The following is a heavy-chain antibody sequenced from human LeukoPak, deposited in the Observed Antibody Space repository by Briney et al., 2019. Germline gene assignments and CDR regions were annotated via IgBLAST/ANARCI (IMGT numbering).Heavy chain of an antibody. V-gene: IGHV3-48*01. CDR2: ISSSSSTI. D-gene: IGHD5-24*01. CDR3: ARAGRGGDGYKAFDY. J-gene: IGHJ4*02. Sequence: GGSLRLSCAASGFTFSSYSMNWVRQAPGKGLEWVSYISSSSSTIYYADSVKGRFTISRDNAKNSLYVQMNSLRAEDTAVYYCARAGRGGDGYKAFDYWGQGTLVTVSS. CDR1: GFTFSSYS.